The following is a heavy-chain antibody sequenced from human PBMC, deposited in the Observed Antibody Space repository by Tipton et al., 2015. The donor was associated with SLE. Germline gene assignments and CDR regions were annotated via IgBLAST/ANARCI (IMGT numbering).Heavy chain of an antibody. CDR3: ARIIGRYYLGGFRFDY. J-gene: IGHJ4*02. CDR2: IYYSGST. V-gene: IGHV4-59*11. D-gene: IGHD1-26*01. CDR1: GASIRSHY. Sequence: TLSLTCSVSGASIRSHYWSWIRQPPGKGLEWVGYIYYSGSTNYNPSLKSRVTISVDTSKNQFSLKLSSVTAADTAVYYCARIIGRYYLGGFRFDYWGQGALVTVSS.